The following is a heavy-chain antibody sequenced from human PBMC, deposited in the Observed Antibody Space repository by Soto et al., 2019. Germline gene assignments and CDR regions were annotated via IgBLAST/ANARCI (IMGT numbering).Heavy chain of an antibody. CDR1: GGSFSGYY. V-gene: IGHV4-34*01. D-gene: IGHD2-2*01. CDR2: INHSGNT. J-gene: IGHJ6*02. Sequence: SETLSLTCSIYGGSFSGYYWSWIRQPPGKGLEWIGEINHSGNTNYNPSLKSRVTISVDTSNNQFSLKLNSVTAADTAVYYCARGGLKYQLLSGGMDVWGQGTTVTVSS. CDR3: ARGGLKYQLLSGGMDV.